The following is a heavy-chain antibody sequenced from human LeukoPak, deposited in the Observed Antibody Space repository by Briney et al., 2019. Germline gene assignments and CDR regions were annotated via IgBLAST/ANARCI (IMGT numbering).Heavy chain of an antibody. CDR1: GFTFSSYS. Sequence: PGGSLRLSCAASGFTFSSYSMNWVRQAPGKGLEWVSAISGSGGSTYYADSVKGRFTISRDNSKNTLYLQMNSLGAEDTAVYYCAKPDYGDFLDAFDIWGQGTMVTVSS. V-gene: IGHV3-23*01. CDR2: ISGSGGST. J-gene: IGHJ3*02. CDR3: AKPDYGDFLDAFDI. D-gene: IGHD4-17*01.